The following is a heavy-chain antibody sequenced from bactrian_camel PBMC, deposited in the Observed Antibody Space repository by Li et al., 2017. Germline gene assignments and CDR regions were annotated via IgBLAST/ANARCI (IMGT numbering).Heavy chain of an antibody. CDR2: IKNDGSKI. V-gene: IGHV3-2*01. CDR3: AAAKPSFLSPSCHGGRWSSFAY. Sequence: HVQLVESGGDLVQPGGSLRLVCAASGFTDVTYYHTWVRQAPGKRPEWVSSIKNDGSKIFYTESVKGRFTISKDNAENTLYLQMNSLKPEDTAAYYCAAAKPSFLSPSCHGGRWSSFAYWGQGTQVTVS. J-gene: IGHJ6*01. D-gene: IGHD6*01. CDR1: GFTDVTYY.